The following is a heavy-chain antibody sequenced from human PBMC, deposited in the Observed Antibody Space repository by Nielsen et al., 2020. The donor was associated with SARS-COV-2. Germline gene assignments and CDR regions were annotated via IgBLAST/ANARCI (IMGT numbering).Heavy chain of an antibody. J-gene: IGHJ6*02. V-gene: IGHV3-13*01. CDR1: QFTFSNND. CDR2: IGTAGDT. Sequence: GGSLRLSCAASQFTFSNNDMHWVRQAPGKGLEWVSAIGTAGDTYYLGSVKGRFTISRDVAKNTLYLQMNSLRAGDTAAYYCVGGNYYYGMDVWGQGTTVTVSS. CDR3: VGGNYYYGMDV. D-gene: IGHD3-16*01.